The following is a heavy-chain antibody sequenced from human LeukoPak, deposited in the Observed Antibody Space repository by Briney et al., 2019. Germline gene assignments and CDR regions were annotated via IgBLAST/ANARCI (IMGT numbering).Heavy chain of an antibody. D-gene: IGHD3-10*01. J-gene: IGHJ6*03. V-gene: IGHV4-61*02. CDR1: GGSISSGSYY. Sequence: SETLSLTCTVSGGSISSGSYYWSWIRQPAGKGLEWIGRIYTSGSTNYNPSLKSRVSISLDTSKNQFSLRLSSVTAADTAVYYCARGKGVVWFGIDYYYMDVWGKGTTVTVSS. CDR3: ARGKGVVWFGIDYYYMDV. CDR2: IYTSGST.